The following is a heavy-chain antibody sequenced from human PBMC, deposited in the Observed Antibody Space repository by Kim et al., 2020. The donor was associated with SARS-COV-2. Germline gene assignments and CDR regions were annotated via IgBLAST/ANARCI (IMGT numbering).Heavy chain of an antibody. CDR1: GFTFSSYS. D-gene: IGHD3-3*01. Sequence: GGSLRLSCAASGFTFSSYSMNWVRQAPGKGLEWVSSISSSSSYIYYADSVKGRFTISRDNAKNSLYLQMNSLRAEDTAVYYCARAGTLLDGFLEWSYYYYGMDVWGQGTTVTVSS. J-gene: IGHJ6*02. CDR3: ARAGTLLDGFLEWSYYYYGMDV. V-gene: IGHV3-21*01. CDR2: ISSSSSYI.